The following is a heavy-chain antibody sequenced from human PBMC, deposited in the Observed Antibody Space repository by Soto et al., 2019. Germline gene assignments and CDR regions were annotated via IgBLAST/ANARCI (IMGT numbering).Heavy chain of an antibody. CDR1: GFTFSSYG. CDR2: ISYDGSNK. D-gene: IGHD3-3*01. J-gene: IGHJ4*02. Sequence: PGGSLRLSCAASGFTFSSYGMHWVRQAPGKGLEWVAVISYDGSNKYYADSVKGRFTISRDNSKNTLYLQMNSLRAEDTAVYYCAKDQTIFGVVIIVGLDYWGQGT. V-gene: IGHV3-30*18. CDR3: AKDQTIFGVVIIVGLDY.